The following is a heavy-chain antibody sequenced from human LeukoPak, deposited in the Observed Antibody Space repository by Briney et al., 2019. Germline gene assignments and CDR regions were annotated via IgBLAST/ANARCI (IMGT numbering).Heavy chain of an antibody. Sequence: ASVEVSCKASGYTFTDYYMNWVRQAPGQGLEWMGWIHPNSGGTNYAQKFQGRVTMTRDTSINTAYMELSRLTSDDTAVYYCGRKSAARKTSEFDYWGQGTRVTLFS. CDR1: GYTFTDYY. CDR2: IHPNSGGT. V-gene: IGHV1-2*02. J-gene: IGHJ4*02. CDR3: GRKSAARKTSEFDY. D-gene: IGHD6-6*01.